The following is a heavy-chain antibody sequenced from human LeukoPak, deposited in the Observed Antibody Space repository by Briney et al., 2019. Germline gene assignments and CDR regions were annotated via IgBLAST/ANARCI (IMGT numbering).Heavy chain of an antibody. V-gene: IGHV4-34*01. Sequence: SETLPLTCAGYGGSFSAYYWNWIRQPPGKGLEWIGNIYYTGNTYYNSSLKSRVTISLDTSKNRFSLKLSSVTAADTAVYYCARGDYYDSSGYKGPFDYWGQGTLVTVSS. D-gene: IGHD3-22*01. J-gene: IGHJ4*02. CDR2: IYYTGNT. CDR3: ARGDYYDSSGYKGPFDY. CDR1: GGSFSAYY.